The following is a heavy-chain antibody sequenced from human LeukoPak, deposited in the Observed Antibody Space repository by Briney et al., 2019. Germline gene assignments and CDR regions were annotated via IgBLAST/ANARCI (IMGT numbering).Heavy chain of an antibody. CDR3: AKYRGFGDSYDS. D-gene: IGHD3-10*01. V-gene: IGHV3-23*01. J-gene: IGHJ4*02. Sequence: QTGGSLRLSCAASGFPFTIYAMSWVRQAPGKGLEWVSSISGSSTYYADFVKGRFTISRDTSKNTMFLQMNSLRAEDTAIYYCAKYRGFGDSYDSWGQGTLVTVSS. CDR1: GFPFTIYA. CDR2: ISGSST.